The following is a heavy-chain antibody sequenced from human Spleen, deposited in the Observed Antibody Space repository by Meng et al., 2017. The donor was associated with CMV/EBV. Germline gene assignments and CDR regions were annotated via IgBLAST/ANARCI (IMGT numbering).Heavy chain of an antibody. Sequence: ASVKVSCKASGGTFSSYAISWVRQAPGQGLEWMGWINPNSGDTNYAQKFEDRVTMTRDTSISTAYMDLSRLKSDDTAVYYCARVGGILPAAKNWFDPWGQGTLVTVSS. CDR2: INPNSGDT. J-gene: IGHJ5*02. D-gene: IGHD2-2*01. CDR1: GGTFSSYA. CDR3: ARVGGILPAAKNWFDP. V-gene: IGHV1-2*02.